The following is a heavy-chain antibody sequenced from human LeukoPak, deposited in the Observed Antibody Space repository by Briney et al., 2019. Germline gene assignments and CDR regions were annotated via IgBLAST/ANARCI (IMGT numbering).Heavy chain of an antibody. CDR3: ARDRGYCSGGSCYAQI. CDR2: IWYDGSGK. J-gene: IGHJ3*02. D-gene: IGHD2-15*01. V-gene: IGHV3-33*01. CDR1: RFTFTDYG. Sequence: GRSLRLSCAASRFTFTDYGMHWVRQPPGKGLEWVALIWYDGSGKYYADSVKGRFTISRDNSKNTLYLQMNSPRAEDTAVYYCARDRGYCSGGSCYAQIWGQGTMVTVSS.